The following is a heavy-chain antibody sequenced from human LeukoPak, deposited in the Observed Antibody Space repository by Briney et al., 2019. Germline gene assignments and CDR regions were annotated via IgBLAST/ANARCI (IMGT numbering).Heavy chain of an antibody. D-gene: IGHD4-17*01. J-gene: IGHJ4*02. V-gene: IGHV4-39*07. Sequence: PSETLSLTCAVSGGSISSSTYYWGWIRQPPGKGLEWIGSIYYSGSTYYNPSLKSRVTISVDTSKNQFSLKLSSVTAADTAVYYCARGTTVTPVWWGQGTPVTVSS. CDR1: GGSISSSTYY. CDR3: ARGTTVTPVW. CDR2: IYYSGST.